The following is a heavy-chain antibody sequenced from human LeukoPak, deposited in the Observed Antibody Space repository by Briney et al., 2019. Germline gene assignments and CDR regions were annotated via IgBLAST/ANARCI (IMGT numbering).Heavy chain of an antibody. V-gene: IGHV3-23*01. D-gene: IGHD6-19*01. CDR1: GFTFGSYA. CDR3: VKLSSGSGSKFGFDS. CDR2: ITNGGVTT. Sequence: GGSLRLSCTASGFTFGSYAMSWVRQTPGKSLEWVSIITNGGVTTYYADSVRGRFTISRDNSKNMLYLQMNSLRAEDTAVYYCVKLSSGSGSKFGFDSWGQGTLVTVSS. J-gene: IGHJ4*02.